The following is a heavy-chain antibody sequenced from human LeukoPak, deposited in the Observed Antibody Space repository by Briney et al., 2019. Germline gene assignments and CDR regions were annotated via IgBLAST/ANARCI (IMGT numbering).Heavy chain of an antibody. CDR3: AREFDY. CDR2: ISYDGSNK. J-gene: IGHJ4*02. V-gene: IGHV3-30-3*01. CDR1: GFTFSSYA. Sequence: GGSLRLSSAASGFTFSSYAMHWVRQAPGKGLEWVAVISYDGSNKYYADSVKGRFTISRDNSKNTLYLQMNSLRAEDTAVYYCAREFDYWGQGTLVTVSS.